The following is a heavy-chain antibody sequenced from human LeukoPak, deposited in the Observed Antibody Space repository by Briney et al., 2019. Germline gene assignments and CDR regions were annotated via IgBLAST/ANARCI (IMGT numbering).Heavy chain of an antibody. CDR3: ARNPPRYFN. CDR2: IQQDGSEK. CDR1: GFTFSSYW. J-gene: IGHJ4*02. D-gene: IGHD1-26*01. Sequence: GGSLRLSCAASGFTFSSYWMIWVRQAPGKGLEWVANIQQDGSEKYYVDSVKGRFTISRDNAKNALYLQMNSLRAEDTAVYYCARNPPRYFNWGQGTLVTVSS. V-gene: IGHV3-7*05.